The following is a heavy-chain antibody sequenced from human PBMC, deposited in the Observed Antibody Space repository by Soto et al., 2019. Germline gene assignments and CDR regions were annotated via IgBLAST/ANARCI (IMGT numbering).Heavy chain of an antibody. CDR3: WAGETISFDF. Sequence: EVQLVESGGGLVHPGGSLRLSCAGSGFTFSRYWMHWVRQAPGKGLVWVSRINSDGGSISYADSVRGRFTISRDNAKNTVDLQMNSLRAEDTAVYYCWAGETISFDFWGQGTLVTVSS. D-gene: IGHD3-10*01. CDR2: INSDGGSI. V-gene: IGHV3-74*01. J-gene: IGHJ4*02. CDR1: GFTFSRYW.